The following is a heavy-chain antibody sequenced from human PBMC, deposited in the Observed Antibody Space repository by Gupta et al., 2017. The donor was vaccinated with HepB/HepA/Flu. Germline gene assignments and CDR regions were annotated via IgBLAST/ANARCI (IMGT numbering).Heavy chain of an antibody. V-gene: IGHV3-21*01. CDR3: AREADILTGSYFDY. Sequence: EVQLVESGGGLVKPGGSLRLSCAASGFTFSSYSMNWVRQAPGKGLEWVSSISSSSSYIYYADSVKGRFTISRDNAKNSLYLQMNSLRAEDTAVYYCAREADILTGSYFDYWGQGTLVTVSS. D-gene: IGHD3-9*01. CDR2: ISSSSSYI. J-gene: IGHJ4*02. CDR1: GFTFSSYS.